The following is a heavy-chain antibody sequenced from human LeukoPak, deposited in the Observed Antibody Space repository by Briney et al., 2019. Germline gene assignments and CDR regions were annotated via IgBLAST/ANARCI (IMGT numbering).Heavy chain of an antibody. CDR2: ISSGSNTI. CDR1: GFTFGDYY. J-gene: IGHJ4*02. D-gene: IGHD4-23*01. V-gene: IGHV3-11*04. CDR3: ARDLGNSPPNGVDY. Sequence: GGSLRLSCAASGFTFGDYYMNWIRQAPGKGLEGVSYISSGSNTIDYADSVKGRFTISRDNAKNSLYMQMNSLRAEDTAVYYCARDLGNSPPNGVDYWGQGTLVTVSS.